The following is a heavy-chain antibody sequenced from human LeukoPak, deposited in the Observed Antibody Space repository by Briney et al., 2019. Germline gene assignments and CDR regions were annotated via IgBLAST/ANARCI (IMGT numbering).Heavy chain of an antibody. CDR1: GGSFSGYY. CDR2: INHSGST. J-gene: IGHJ6*03. CDR3: ARVSGYDYVWGSYRYGLYYYYYMDV. D-gene: IGHD3-16*02. Sequence: PSETLSLTCAVYGGSFSGYYWSWIRQPPGKGLEWIGEINHSGSTNYNPSLKSRVTISVDTSKNQFSLKLSSVTAADTAVYYCARVSGYDYVWGSYRYGLYYYYYMDVWGKGTTVTVSS. V-gene: IGHV4-34*01.